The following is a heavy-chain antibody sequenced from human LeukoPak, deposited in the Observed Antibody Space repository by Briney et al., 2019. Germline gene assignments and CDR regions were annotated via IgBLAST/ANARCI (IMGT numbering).Heavy chain of an antibody. CDR2: IYYSGST. V-gene: IGHV4-59*02. Sequence: SETLSLTCTVSGGSVSSYYWSWIRQPPGKGLEWIGYIYYSGSTNYNPSLKSRVTISVGTSKNQFSLKLSSVTAADTAVYYCATGRAAAAIEGGYYFDYWGQGTLVTVSS. J-gene: IGHJ4*02. CDR3: ATGRAAAAIEGGYYFDY. D-gene: IGHD6-13*01. CDR1: GGSVSSYY.